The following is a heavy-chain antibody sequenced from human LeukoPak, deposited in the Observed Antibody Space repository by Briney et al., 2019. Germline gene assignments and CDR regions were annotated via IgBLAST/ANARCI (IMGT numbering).Heavy chain of an antibody. CDR2: ITPIFGTA. CDR1: GGTFSRLT. Sequence: GASVKVSCKASGGTFSRLTISWVRQAPGQGFEWMGGITPIFGTANSAQKFQGRVSITADESTSTAFMELSSLRSEDTAVYYCAREWGLESSGYYYAYWGQGTLVTVSS. V-gene: IGHV1-69*13. J-gene: IGHJ4*02. CDR3: AREWGLESSGYYYAY. D-gene: IGHD3-22*01.